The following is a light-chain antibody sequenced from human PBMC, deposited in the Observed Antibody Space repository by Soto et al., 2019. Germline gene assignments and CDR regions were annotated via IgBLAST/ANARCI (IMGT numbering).Light chain of an antibody. CDR1: SSDVGGYNY. CDR2: EVS. CDR3: SPFAGSNNVV. J-gene: IGLJ2*01. Sequence: QSALTQPPSASGSPGQSVTISCTGTSSDVGGYNYVSWYQQHPGKAPKLMIYEVSKRPSGVPDRFSGSKSGNTASLTVSGLQAEDEAVYYCSPFAGSNNVVFGGGTKLTVL. V-gene: IGLV2-8*01.